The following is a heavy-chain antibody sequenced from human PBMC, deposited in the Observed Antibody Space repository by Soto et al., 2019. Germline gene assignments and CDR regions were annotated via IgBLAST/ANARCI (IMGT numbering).Heavy chain of an antibody. CDR3: ARDGYCSCCSCPKLETYYYYGMDV. J-gene: IGHJ6*02. V-gene: IGHV3-33*01. CDR2: IWYDGSNK. D-gene: IGHD2-15*01. CDR1: GFTFSSYG. Sequence: GGSLRLSCAASGFTFSSYGMHWVRQAPGKGLEWVAAIWYDGSNKYYADSVKGRFTISRDTSKSTMYPQMNNLRAKDTTVYYCARDGYCSCCSCPKLETYYYYGMDVWGQGTTVTVSS.